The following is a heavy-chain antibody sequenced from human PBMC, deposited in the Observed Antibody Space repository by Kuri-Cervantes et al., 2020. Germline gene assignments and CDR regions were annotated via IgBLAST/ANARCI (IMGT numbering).Heavy chain of an antibody. CDR2: INPNSGGT. D-gene: IGHD3-3*01. CDR1: GYTFTGYY. CDR3: ARGRYNFWSTYFHF. J-gene: IGHJ4*02. Sequence: ASVKVSCKASGYTFTGYYMHWVRQAPGQGLEWMGWINPNSGGTDYAQTFQGRVTMTRDTSISTAYMELSRLRSDDTAVYYCARGRYNFWSTYFHFWGQGTLVTVSS. V-gene: IGHV1-2*02.